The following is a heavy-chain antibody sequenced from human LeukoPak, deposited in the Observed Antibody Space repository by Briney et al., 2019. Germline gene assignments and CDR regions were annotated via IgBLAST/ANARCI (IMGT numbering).Heavy chain of an antibody. D-gene: IGHD3-10*01. J-gene: IGHJ6*02. Sequence: GGSLRLSCAASGFTFSSYAMSWVRQAPGKGLEWVSAISGSGGSTYHADSVKGRFTISRDNSKNTLYLQMNSLRAEDTAVYYCAKGTVPRITMVRGVFYGMDVWGQGTTVTVSS. CDR2: ISGSGGST. CDR1: GFTFSSYA. V-gene: IGHV3-23*01. CDR3: AKGTVPRITMVRGVFYGMDV.